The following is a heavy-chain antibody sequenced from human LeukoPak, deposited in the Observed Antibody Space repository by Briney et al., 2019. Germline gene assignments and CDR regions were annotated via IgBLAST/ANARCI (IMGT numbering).Heavy chain of an antibody. J-gene: IGHJ6*03. CDR2: ISVYNGNT. D-gene: IGHD5-24*01. Sequence: ASVKVSCKASGYTFNSYGISWVRQAPGQGLEWMGWISVYNGNTNYAQKFQGRVTMTTDTSTSTAYVELRSLRSDDTAVYYCARDPVEMATISDYMDVWGKGTTVTISS. V-gene: IGHV1-18*01. CDR1: GYTFNSYG. CDR3: ARDPVEMATISDYMDV.